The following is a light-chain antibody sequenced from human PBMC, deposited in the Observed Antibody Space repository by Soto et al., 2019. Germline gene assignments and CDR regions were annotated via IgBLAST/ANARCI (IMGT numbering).Light chain of an antibody. Sequence: EIVMTQSPATLSVSPGERATLSCRASQSVRNNLAWYQQKPGQAPSLLIYGASTRATGIPARFSGSGSGTEFTLTISSLQSEDFAVYLCHQYNNWPRTFGQGTRLEI. V-gene: IGKV3-15*01. CDR1: QSVRNN. J-gene: IGKJ5*01. CDR3: HQYNNWPRT. CDR2: GAS.